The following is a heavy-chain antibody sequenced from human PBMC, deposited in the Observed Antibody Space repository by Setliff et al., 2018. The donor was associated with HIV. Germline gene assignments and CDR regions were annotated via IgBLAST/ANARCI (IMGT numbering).Heavy chain of an antibody. J-gene: IGHJ3*02. V-gene: IGHV1-2*06. Sequence: WASVKVSCKASGYTFTDYYMHWVRQAPGQGLEWMGRINPNSGGTNYAQKFQGRVTMTRDTSISTAYMELSRLRSDDTAVYYCARRAVAGVGDAFDIWGQGTMVTVSS. CDR2: INPNSGGT. CDR3: ARRAVAGVGDAFDI. D-gene: IGHD6-19*01. CDR1: GYTFTDYY.